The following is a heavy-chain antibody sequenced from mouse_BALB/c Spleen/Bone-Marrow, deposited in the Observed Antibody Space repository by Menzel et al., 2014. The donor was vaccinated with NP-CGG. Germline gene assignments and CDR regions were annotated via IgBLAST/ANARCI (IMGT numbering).Heavy chain of an antibody. CDR1: GFTFSTYG. V-gene: IGHV5-6*01. D-gene: IGHD2-1*01. CDR2: ISSGGGST. CDR3: TRQRNRDHDAMDY. Sequence: EVHLVESGGDLVKPGGSLKLSCAASGFTFSTYGMSWVRQTPDNRLEWVATISSGGGSTYYPDSVTGRFTISRDNANKTLYRQMRSRKSEDTAMYYCTRQRNRDHDAMDYWGQGTSVTVSS. J-gene: IGHJ4*01.